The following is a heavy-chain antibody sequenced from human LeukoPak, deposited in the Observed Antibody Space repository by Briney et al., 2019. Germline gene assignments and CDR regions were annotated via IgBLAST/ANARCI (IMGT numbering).Heavy chain of an antibody. CDR3: ARENGGYNYAFDI. CDR1: SGSFRTYY. Sequence: PSETLSHTCTVSSGSFRTYYWSWIRQPPGKGLEWIGYIFYNEGTSYNPSLKSRVTISVGTSKNQFSLKLSSVTAADTAVYYCARENGGYNYAFDIWGQGTMVTVSS. CDR2: IFYNEGT. J-gene: IGHJ3*02. D-gene: IGHD5-24*01. V-gene: IGHV4-59*12.